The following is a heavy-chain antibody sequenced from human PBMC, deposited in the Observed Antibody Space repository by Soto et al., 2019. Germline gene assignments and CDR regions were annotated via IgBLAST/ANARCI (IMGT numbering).Heavy chain of an antibody. J-gene: IGHJ5*02. CDR3: AKDGDDCGGGCYSLASFDP. CDR2: ISYDGSKT. D-gene: IGHD2-21*02. CDR1: GFIFSAYG. V-gene: IGHV3-30*18. Sequence: QAQLLESGGGVVQPGRSLRLSCAASGFIFSAYGMNWVRQAPGKGLEWVASISYDGSKTDYADSVKGRFTVSRDNSQNRLYLQVISVRAEDAAVYYCAKDGDDCGGGCYSLASFDPWGHGTLVTVS.